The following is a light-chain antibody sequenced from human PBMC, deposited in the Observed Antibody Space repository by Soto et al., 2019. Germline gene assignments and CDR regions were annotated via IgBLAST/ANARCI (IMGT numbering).Light chain of an antibody. Sequence: NFMLTQPHSVSESPGKTVTISCTGSSGSIASNYVQWYQQRPGSAPTTVIYKDDQRPSGVPDRFSGSIDSSSNSASLTISGLKTEDGADYYCQSYDSSHHVVFGGGTSSPS. CDR3: QSYDSSHHVV. CDR1: SGSIASNY. J-gene: IGLJ2*01. V-gene: IGLV6-57*02. CDR2: KDD.